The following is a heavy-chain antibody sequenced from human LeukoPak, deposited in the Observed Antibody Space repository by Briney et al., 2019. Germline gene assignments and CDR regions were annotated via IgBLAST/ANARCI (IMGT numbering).Heavy chain of an antibody. V-gene: IGHV1-18*04. CDR2: ISAYNGNT. CDR3: ARSREQEWILWFGREDWFDP. CDR1: GYTFTSYG. Sequence: GASVKVSCKASGYTFTSYGISWVRQAPGQGLEWMGWISAYNGNTNYAQKLQGRVTMTTDTSTSTAYMELSSLRSEDTAVYYCARSREQEWILWFGREDWFDPWGQGTLVTVSS. D-gene: IGHD3-10*01. J-gene: IGHJ5*02.